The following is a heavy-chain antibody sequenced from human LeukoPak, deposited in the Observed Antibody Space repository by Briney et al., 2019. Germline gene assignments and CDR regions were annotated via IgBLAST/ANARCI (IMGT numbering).Heavy chain of an antibody. D-gene: IGHD5-24*01. CDR3: ARDGYWRRDGYPAH. J-gene: IGHJ4*02. CDR2: IHPTVGDT. V-gene: IGHV1-46*01. Sequence: ASVKVSCKASGYTFTSYYLHWVRQAPGQGLEWMGIIHPTVGDTTYAQKFQGRVTVTRDTSISTAYMELSRLRSDDTAVYYCARDGYWRRDGYPAHWGQGTLVTVSS. CDR1: GYTFTSYY.